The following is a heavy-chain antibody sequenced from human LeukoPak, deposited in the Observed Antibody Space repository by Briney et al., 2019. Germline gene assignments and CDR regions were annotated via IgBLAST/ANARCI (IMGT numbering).Heavy chain of an antibody. J-gene: IGHJ6*03. V-gene: IGHV3-23*01. CDR2: ISGSGGST. CDR1: GFTFSSYA. Sequence: GGSLRLSCAASGFTFSSYAMSWVRQAPGKGLEWVSAISGSGGSTYYADSVKGRFTISRDNFKNTLYLQMNSLRAEDTAVYYCAKGAGDSSGYSYYYMDVWGKGTTVTVSS. CDR3: AKGAGDSSGYSYYYMDV. D-gene: IGHD3-22*01.